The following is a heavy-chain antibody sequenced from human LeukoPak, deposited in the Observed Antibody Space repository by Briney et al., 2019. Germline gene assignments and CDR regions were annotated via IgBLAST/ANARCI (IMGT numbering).Heavy chain of an antibody. J-gene: IGHJ5*02. CDR3: AREGHIVTTIRYNWFDP. D-gene: IGHD5-12*01. CDR2: INWNGGST. V-gene: IGHV3-20*04. CDR1: GFTFDDYG. Sequence: AGGSLRLSCAASGFTFDDYGMSWVRQAPGKGLEWVSGINWNGGSTGYADSVKGRFTISRDNAKNSLYLQMNSLRAEDTAVYYCAREGHIVTTIRYNWFDPWGQGTLVTVSS.